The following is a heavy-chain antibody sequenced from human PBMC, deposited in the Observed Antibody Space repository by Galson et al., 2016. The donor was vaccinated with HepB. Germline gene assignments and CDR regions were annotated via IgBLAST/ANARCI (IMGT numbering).Heavy chain of an antibody. J-gene: IGHJ4*02. D-gene: IGHD5-18*01. CDR2: ISGSGGTT. Sequence: SLRLSCAASGFTFGSHAMNWVRQAPGKGLEWVSDISGSGGTTNYAASVKGRFTVSRDNSKNTLFLEINSLRVEDTAVYYCAKGRYSYGFYFDSWGQGTLVTVSS. CDR1: GFTFGSHA. V-gene: IGHV3-23*01. CDR3: AKGRYSYGFYFDS.